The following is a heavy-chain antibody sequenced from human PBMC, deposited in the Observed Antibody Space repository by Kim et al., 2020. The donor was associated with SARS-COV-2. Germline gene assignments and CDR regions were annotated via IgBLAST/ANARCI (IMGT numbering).Heavy chain of an antibody. Sequence: YNPSLKSRVTISVDTSKNQFSLKLSSVTAADTAVYYCARGEMATTDAFDIWGQGTMVTVSS. D-gene: IGHD5-12*01. CDR3: ARGEMATTDAFDI. V-gene: IGHV4-34*01. J-gene: IGHJ3*02.